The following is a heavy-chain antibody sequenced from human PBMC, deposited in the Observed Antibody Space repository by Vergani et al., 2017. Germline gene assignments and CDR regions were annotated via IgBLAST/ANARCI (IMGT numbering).Heavy chain of an antibody. V-gene: IGHV4-4*07. CDR2: IYTSGSN. D-gene: IGHD6-19*01. Sequence: QVQLQESGPGLVKPSETLSTTCTVSGGSIRSYYWSWIRQPAGKGLEWIGRIYTSGSNNYNPSLKSRVTMSVDTSKNQFSLKLSSVTAADTAVYYCARDRWLVNWGYYFDYWGQGTLVTVSS. CDR3: ARDRWLVNWGYYFDY. J-gene: IGHJ4*02. CDR1: GGSIRSYY.